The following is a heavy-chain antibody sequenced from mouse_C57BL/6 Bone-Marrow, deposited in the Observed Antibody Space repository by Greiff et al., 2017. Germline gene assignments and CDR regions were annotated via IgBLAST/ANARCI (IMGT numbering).Heavy chain of an antibody. CDR3: ARSGRYDVYFDY. Sequence: QVQLQQSGAELVRPGTSVKMSCKASGYTFTNYWIGWAKQRPGHGLEWIGEIYPGGGYTKYNEKFKGKATLTADKSSSTAYMQFSSLTSADSAIYYCARSGRYDVYFDYWGQGTTLTVSS. CDR2: IYPGGGYT. D-gene: IGHD2-14*01. V-gene: IGHV1-63*01. J-gene: IGHJ2*01. CDR1: GYTFTNYW.